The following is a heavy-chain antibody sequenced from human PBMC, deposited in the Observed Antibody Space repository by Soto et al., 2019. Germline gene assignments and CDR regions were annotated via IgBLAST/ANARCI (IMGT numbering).Heavy chain of an antibody. D-gene: IGHD3-10*01. Sequence: QVQLVQSGAEVKKPGSSVKVSCKTSGVSFNNNGIGWVRQAPGHGLEWMGGVSPPFRTSNYARKFQGRISITADASTGTGNMALSRMTSEDTDQYYCARALYYGSGSYSPYGMDVGGQGTTVTVSS. CDR2: VSPPFRTS. J-gene: IGHJ6*02. CDR3: ARALYYGSGSYSPYGMDV. V-gene: IGHV1-69*01. CDR1: GVSFNNNG.